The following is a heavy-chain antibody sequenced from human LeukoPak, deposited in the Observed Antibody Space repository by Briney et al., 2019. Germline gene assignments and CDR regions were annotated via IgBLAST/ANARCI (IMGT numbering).Heavy chain of an antibody. J-gene: IGHJ4*02. CDR3: ARGEGGFGEFDFDC. CDR2: ISSSSSYI. CDR1: GFTFSRHG. D-gene: IGHD3-10*01. Sequence: GGSLRLSCAASGFTFSRHGMNWVRQAPGKGLEWVSFISSSSSYIYYADSVKGRFTISRDNAKNSLYLQMNSLRAEDTAVYYCARGEGGFGEFDFDCWGQGTLVTVSS. V-gene: IGHV3-21*01.